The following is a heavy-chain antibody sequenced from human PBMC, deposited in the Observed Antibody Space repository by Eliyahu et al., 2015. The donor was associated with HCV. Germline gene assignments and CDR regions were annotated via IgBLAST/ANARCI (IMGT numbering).Heavy chain of an antibody. CDR1: GGSISSSSYY. V-gene: IGHV4-39*02. Sequence: QLQLQESGPGLVKPSETLSLTCTVSGGSISSSSYYWGWIRQPPGKGLEWIGSIYYSGSTYYNPSLKSRVTISVDTSKNQFSLKLSSVTAADTAVYYCARDTAMAKDYYYGMDVWGQGTTVTVSS. D-gene: IGHD5-18*01. J-gene: IGHJ6*02. CDR3: ARDTAMAKDYYYGMDV. CDR2: IYYSGST.